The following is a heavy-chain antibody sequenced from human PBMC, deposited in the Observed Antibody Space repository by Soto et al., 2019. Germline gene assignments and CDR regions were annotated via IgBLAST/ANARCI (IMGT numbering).Heavy chain of an antibody. CDR3: ASAAPLCFGETVNWFDP. D-gene: IGHD3-10*01. Sequence: QVQLVQSGAEVKKPGSSVKVSCKASGGTFSSYAISWVRQAPGQGLEWMGGIIPIFGTANYAQKCQGRVTITADESTSTAYMGLSSLRSEDTAVYYCASAAPLCFGETVNWFDPWGQGTLVTVSS. V-gene: IGHV1-69*01. J-gene: IGHJ5*02. CDR1: GGTFSSYA. CDR2: IIPIFGTA.